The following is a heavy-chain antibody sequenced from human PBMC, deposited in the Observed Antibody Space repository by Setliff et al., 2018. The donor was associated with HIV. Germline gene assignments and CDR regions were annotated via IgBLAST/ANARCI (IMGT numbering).Heavy chain of an antibody. CDR1: GGSFSGFY. J-gene: IGHJ3*02. Sequence: PSETLSLTCAVYGGSFSGFYWSWIRQPPGKGLEWIGEVHHSGSTNYNPSLKSRVTISVDTSKNQVSLRLSPVTAADTAVYYCARAGYYSGWSGLDIWGQGTMVTVSS. CDR3: ARAGYYSGWSGLDI. V-gene: IGHV4-34*01. CDR2: VHHSGST. D-gene: IGHD6-19*01.